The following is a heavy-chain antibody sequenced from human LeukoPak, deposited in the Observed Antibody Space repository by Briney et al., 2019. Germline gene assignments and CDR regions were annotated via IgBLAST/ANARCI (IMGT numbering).Heavy chain of an antibody. CDR2: IYYSGST. Sequence: PSETLSLTCTVSGGSISSSSYYWGWIRQPPGKGLEWIGSIYYSGSTYYNPSLKSRVTISVDTSKNQFSLKLSSVTAADTAVYYCTTVAGTRSWFDPWGQGTLVTVSS. CDR1: GGSISSSSYY. J-gene: IGHJ5*02. D-gene: IGHD6-19*01. CDR3: TTVAGTRSWFDP. V-gene: IGHV4-39*01.